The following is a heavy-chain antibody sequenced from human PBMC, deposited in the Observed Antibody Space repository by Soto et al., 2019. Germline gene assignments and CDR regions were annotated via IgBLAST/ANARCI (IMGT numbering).Heavy chain of an antibody. D-gene: IGHD3-22*01. Sequence: SETLSLTSNDYGWSFSASYWNWLRQHPGAGLEWIGKIDQSGSTNYNPSLKSRVTMSVDTSRSQFSLKLTSVTAADTALYYCARDYFDSSDYTTNWFDPWGQGTLVTVS. CDR2: IDQSGST. CDR3: ARDYFDSSDYTTNWFDP. V-gene: IGHV4-34*01. J-gene: IGHJ5*02. CDR1: GWSFSASY.